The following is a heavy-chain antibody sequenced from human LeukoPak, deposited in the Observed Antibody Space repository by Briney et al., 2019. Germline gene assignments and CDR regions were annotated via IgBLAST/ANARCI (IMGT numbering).Heavy chain of an antibody. V-gene: IGHV4-59*01. J-gene: IGHJ6*03. CDR1: GGSISSYY. Sequence: SETLSLTCTVSGGSISSYYWSWIRQPPGKGLEWIGYIYYSGSTNYNPSLKSRVTISLDTSKNQFSLKLSSATAADTAVYYCARVVAVAGTYYYYHMDVWGKGTTVTVSS. CDR3: ARVVAVAGTYYYYHMDV. D-gene: IGHD6-19*01. CDR2: IYYSGST.